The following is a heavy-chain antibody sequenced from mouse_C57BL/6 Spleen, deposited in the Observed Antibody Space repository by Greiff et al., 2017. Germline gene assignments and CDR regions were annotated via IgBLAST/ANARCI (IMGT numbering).Heavy chain of an antibody. CDR3: ARHYDYAWFAY. V-gene: IGHV1-69*01. CDR1: GYTFTSYW. J-gene: IGHJ3*01. Sequence: VQLQQPGAELVMPGASVKLSCKASGYTFTSYWMHWVKQRPGPGLEWIGEIDPSDSYTNYNQKFKGKSTLTVDKSSSTAYMQLSSLTSEDSAVYYCARHYDYAWFAYWGQGTLVTVSA. CDR2: IDPSDSYT. D-gene: IGHD2-4*01.